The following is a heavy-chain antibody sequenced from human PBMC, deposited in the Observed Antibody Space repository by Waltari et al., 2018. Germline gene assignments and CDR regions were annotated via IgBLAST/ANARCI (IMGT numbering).Heavy chain of an antibody. D-gene: IGHD3-22*01. CDR3: AAGWLLLGAFDV. J-gene: IGHJ3*01. Sequence: EVQLVESGGGLVQPGGSLRLSCAASGFTFSSYSMNWVRQAPGKGLEWVSYISSSSSTIYYADSVKGRFTISRDNAKNSLYLQMNSLRAEDTAVYYCAAGWLLLGAFDVWGQGTMVTVSS. V-gene: IGHV3-48*01. CDR2: ISSSSSTI. CDR1: GFTFSSYS.